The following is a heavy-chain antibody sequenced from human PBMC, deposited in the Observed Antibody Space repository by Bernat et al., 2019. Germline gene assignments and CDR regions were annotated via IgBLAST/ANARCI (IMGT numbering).Heavy chain of an antibody. D-gene: IGHD3-10*01. J-gene: IGHJ4*02. V-gene: IGHV3-33*01. CDR2: IWYDGSNK. CDR1: GFTFSSYG. Sequence: QVQLVESGGGVVQPGRSLRLSCAASGFTFSSYGMHWVRQAPGKGLEWVAVIWYDGSNKYYADSVKGRFTISRDNSKNTLYLQMNSLRAEDTAVYYRAREREGLWFGTFDYWGQGTLVTVSS. CDR3: AREREGLWFGTFDY.